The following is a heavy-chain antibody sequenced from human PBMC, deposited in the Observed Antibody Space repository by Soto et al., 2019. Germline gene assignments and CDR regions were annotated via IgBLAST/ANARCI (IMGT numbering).Heavy chain of an antibody. CDR1: GFTFSSYS. J-gene: IGHJ6*02. CDR3: ASSITADPYYYYYYSRDV. V-gene: IGHV3-21*01. Sequence: GGSLRLSCAASGFTFSSYSMNWVRQAPGKGLEWVSSISSSSSYIYYADSVKCRFTISRDNAKNSLYLQMNSLRAEDTAVYYCASSITADPYYYYYYSRDVWGQGTTVTVCS. CDR2: ISSSSSYI. D-gene: IGHD6-25*01.